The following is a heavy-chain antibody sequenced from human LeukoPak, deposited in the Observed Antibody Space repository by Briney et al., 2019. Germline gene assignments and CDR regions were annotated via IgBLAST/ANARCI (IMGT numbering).Heavy chain of an antibody. Sequence: GGSLRLSCAASGFTFDDYAMHWVRQAPGKGLEWVSLISWDGGSTYYADSVKGRFTISRDHSKNSLYLQMNSLRAEDTALYYCAKGALWFGEAVDYWGQGTLVTVSS. CDR1: GFTFDDYA. D-gene: IGHD3-10*01. V-gene: IGHV3-43D*04. J-gene: IGHJ4*02. CDR2: ISWDGGST. CDR3: AKGALWFGEAVDY.